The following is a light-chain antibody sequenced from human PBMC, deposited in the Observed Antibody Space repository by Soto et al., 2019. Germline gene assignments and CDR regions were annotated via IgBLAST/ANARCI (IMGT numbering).Light chain of an antibody. Sequence: DIPMTQSPSTLSASVGDRVTITCRASQNIRAWLAWYQQKPGKAPKLLIYKASNLYSGVPSRFSGSASGTVFTLTISSLQPDDFAIYYCHQYNSYPWTFGQGTKVDIK. J-gene: IGKJ1*01. CDR1: QNIRAW. CDR2: KAS. V-gene: IGKV1-5*03. CDR3: HQYNSYPWT.